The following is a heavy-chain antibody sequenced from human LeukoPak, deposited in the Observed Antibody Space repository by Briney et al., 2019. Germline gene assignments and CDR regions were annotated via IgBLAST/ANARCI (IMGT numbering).Heavy chain of an antibody. V-gene: IGHV4-34*01. D-gene: IGHD6-13*01. J-gene: IGHJ5*02. CDR2: INHSGST. CDR3: AILNIAAARGWFDP. Sequence: SETLSLTCAVYGGSFSGYYWSWIRQPAGKGLEWIGEINHSGSTNYNPSLKSRVTISVDTSKNQFSLKLSSVTAADTAVYYCAILNIAAARGWFDPWGQGTLVTVSS. CDR1: GGSFSGYY.